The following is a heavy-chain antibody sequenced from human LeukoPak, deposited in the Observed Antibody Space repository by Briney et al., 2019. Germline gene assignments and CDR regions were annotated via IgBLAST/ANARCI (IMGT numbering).Heavy chain of an antibody. CDR2: ITSDGGTT. J-gene: IGHJ5*02. CDR1: GFTFSSYW. CDR3: ARAYQQNNNWFDP. V-gene: IGHV3-74*01. Sequence: PGGSLRLSCAASGFTFSSYWMHWVRQAPRKGLVWVSRITSDGGTTTYADSVKGLFTISRDNAKNTLYLQMNSLRAEDTAVYYCARAYQQNNNWFDPWGQGTLVTVSS. D-gene: IGHD6-13*01.